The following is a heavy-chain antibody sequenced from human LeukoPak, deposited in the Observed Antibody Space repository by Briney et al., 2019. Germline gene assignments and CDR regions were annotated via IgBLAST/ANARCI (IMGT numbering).Heavy chain of an antibody. Sequence: SETLSLTCAVYGGSFSGYYWSWIRQPPGKGLEWIGEINHSGSTNYNPSLKSRVTISVDTSKNQFSLKLSSVTAADTAVYYCAREGRNYDFWSGYYNRDYYYYMDVCGKGTTVTVSS. D-gene: IGHD3-3*01. V-gene: IGHV4-34*01. CDR3: AREGRNYDFWSGYYNRDYYYYMDV. CDR2: INHSGST. J-gene: IGHJ6*03. CDR1: GGSFSGYY.